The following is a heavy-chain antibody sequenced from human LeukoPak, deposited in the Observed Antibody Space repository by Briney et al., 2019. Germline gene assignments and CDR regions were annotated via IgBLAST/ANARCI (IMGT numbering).Heavy chain of an antibody. CDR2: INPNSGGT. Sequence: ASVKVSCKASGYTFTGYYMHWVRQAPGQGLEWMGWINPNSGGTKYAQEFQGRVTMTRDTSSSTAYMELSRLRSDDTAVYYCARDLTGYSSGWYIKYYFDYWGQGTLVTVSS. D-gene: IGHD6-19*01. V-gene: IGHV1-2*02. CDR1: GYTFTGYY. CDR3: ARDLTGYSSGWYIKYYFDY. J-gene: IGHJ4*02.